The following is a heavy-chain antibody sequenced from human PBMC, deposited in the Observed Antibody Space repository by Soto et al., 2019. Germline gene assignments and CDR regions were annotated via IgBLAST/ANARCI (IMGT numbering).Heavy chain of an antibody. Sequence: ASVKVSCTTSGYTFNKYPIHWVRQAPGQGLEWMGWINPGNGDAGYSQKFQDRVTITRDTSASTAYMELSSLRSEDTAVYYCARKDYYDSGMYYFDYWGQGTLVTVSS. CDR1: GYTFNKYP. D-gene: IGHD3-22*01. J-gene: IGHJ4*02. CDR3: ARKDYYDSGMYYFDY. CDR2: INPGNGDA. V-gene: IGHV1-3*01.